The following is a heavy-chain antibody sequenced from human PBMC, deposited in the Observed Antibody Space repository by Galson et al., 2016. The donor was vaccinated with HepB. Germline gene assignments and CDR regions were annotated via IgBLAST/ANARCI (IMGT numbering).Heavy chain of an antibody. J-gene: IGHJ4*02. Sequence: SLRLSCAASSSSFSGHLMNWVRQAPGKGLEWVSSISGNSRSIYYAESVKGRFTISRDNAEKLLFLQMNRLKAEDTAVYYCARDISGHGTKGWDHDYWGQGTLVTVSS. CDR1: SSSFSGHL. CDR3: ARDISGHGTKGWDHDY. V-gene: IGHV3-21*01. D-gene: IGHD1-26*01. CDR2: ISGNSRSI.